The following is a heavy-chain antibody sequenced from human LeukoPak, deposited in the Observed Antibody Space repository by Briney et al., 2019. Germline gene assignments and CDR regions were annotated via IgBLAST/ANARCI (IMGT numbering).Heavy chain of an antibody. D-gene: IGHD6-19*01. Sequence: GRSLRLSCAASGFTFSSYAMHWVRQAPGKGLKWVAVISYDGSNKYYADSVKGRFTISRDNSKNTLSLQMNSLRAEDAAVYYCARDSSSELWGQGTLVTVSS. CDR2: ISYDGSNK. J-gene: IGHJ4*02. CDR3: ARDSSSEL. V-gene: IGHV3-30-3*01. CDR1: GFTFSSYA.